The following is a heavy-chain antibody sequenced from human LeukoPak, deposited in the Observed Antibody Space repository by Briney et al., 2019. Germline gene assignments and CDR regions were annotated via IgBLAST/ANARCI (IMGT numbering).Heavy chain of an antibody. CDR3: ARESLGDALRPFDI. Sequence: PGGSLRLSCAASGFTFSSYEMNWVRQAPGKGLEWVSYISSSGSTIYYPASVKGRFTISRENAKDSLYLQMNSLRAGDTAVYYCARESLGDALRPFDIWGQGTMVTVSS. CDR1: GFTFSSYE. CDR2: ISSSGSTI. D-gene: IGHD2-21*02. V-gene: IGHV3-48*03. J-gene: IGHJ3*02.